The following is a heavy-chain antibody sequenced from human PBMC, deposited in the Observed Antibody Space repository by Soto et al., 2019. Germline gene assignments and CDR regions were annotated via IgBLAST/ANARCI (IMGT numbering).Heavy chain of an antibody. J-gene: IGHJ3*02. CDR1: GGSISSGDYY. V-gene: IGHV4-30-4*01. CDR3: ARNDYDYVWESPGGDAFDI. D-gene: IGHD3-16*01. CDR2: IYNSGST. Sequence: LSLTCTVSGGSISSGDYYWSWIRQPPGTGLEWIGFIYNSGSTYYNPSLKSRVTISMDTSKNQFSLKLTSVTAADTAVYYCARNDYDYVWESPGGDAFDIWGQGTMVTVSS.